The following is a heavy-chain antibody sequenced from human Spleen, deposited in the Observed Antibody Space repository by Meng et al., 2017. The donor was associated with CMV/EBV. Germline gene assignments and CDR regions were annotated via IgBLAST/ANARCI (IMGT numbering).Heavy chain of an antibody. CDR2: ISWDGGST. D-gene: IGHD3-10*01. V-gene: IGHV3-43D*03. Sequence: GGSLRLSCAASGFTFDDYAMHWVRQAPGKGLEWVSLISWDGGSTYYADSVKGRFTISRDNSKNSLYLQMNSLRAEDMAVYYCARDRLGDFYYYGMDVWGQGTTVTVSS. CDR3: ARDRLGDFYYYGMDV. J-gene: IGHJ6*02. CDR1: GFTFDDYA.